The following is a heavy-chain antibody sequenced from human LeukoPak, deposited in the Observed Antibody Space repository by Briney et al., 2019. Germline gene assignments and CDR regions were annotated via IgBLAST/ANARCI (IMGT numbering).Heavy chain of an antibody. CDR1: GFTFNYA. D-gene: IGHD3-10*01. Sequence: GGSLKLSCVASGFTFNYAMSWVRQAPGKGLVWVSRINSDGSSTSYADSVKGRFTISRDNAKNTLYLQMNSLRAEDTAVYYCARDFVWFGEKEGFDYWGQGTLVTVSS. J-gene: IGHJ4*02. CDR2: INSDGSST. CDR3: ARDFVWFGEKEGFDY. V-gene: IGHV3-74*01.